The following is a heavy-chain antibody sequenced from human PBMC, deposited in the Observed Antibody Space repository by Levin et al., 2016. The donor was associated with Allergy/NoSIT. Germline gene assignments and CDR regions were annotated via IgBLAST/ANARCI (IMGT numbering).Heavy chain of an antibody. D-gene: IGHD3-10*01. J-gene: IGHJ6*02. CDR2: IYPGDSDT. CDR3: ARDNYGSGSFYGMDV. Sequence: VRQMPGKGLEWMGIIYPGDSDTRYSPSFQGQVTISADKSISTAYLQWSGLKASDTAMYYCARDNYGSGSFYGMDVWGQGTTVTVSS. V-gene: IGHV5-51*01.